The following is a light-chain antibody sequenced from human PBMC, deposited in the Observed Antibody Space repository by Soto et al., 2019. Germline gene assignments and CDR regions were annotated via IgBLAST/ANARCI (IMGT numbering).Light chain of an antibody. CDR3: QQYGSSPKT. J-gene: IGKJ1*01. V-gene: IGKV3-20*01. Sequence: IVLTQSPGTLSLSSGERATLSCRASQSISNNYLAWYQQKPGQAPRLLIYGASSRATGIPDRFSGSGSGTDFTLTISRLEPEDFAVYYCQQYGSSPKTFGQGTKVDIK. CDR1: QSISNNY. CDR2: GAS.